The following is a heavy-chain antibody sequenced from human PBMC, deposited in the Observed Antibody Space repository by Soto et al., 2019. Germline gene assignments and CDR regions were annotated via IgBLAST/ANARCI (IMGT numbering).Heavy chain of an antibody. CDR2: IYHSGST. Sequence: SETPCLTCAAAGGHLGEVGGSWSRLRQPPGKGVEWIGYIYHSGSTYYNPSLKSRVTIPVDRSKNQFSLKLSSVTAADTAVYYCARAGYGDYHFDYWGQGTLVTVSS. V-gene: IGHV4-30-2*01. D-gene: IGHD4-17*01. CDR1: GGHLGEVGGS. J-gene: IGHJ4*02. CDR3: ARAGYGDYHFDY.